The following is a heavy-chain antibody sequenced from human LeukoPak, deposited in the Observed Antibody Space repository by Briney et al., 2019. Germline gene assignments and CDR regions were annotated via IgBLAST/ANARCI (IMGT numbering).Heavy chain of an antibody. Sequence: PGGSLRLSCAASGFTFSNYWMSWVRQAPGKGLEWVANIKQDGSEKYYVDSVRGRFTISRDNAKNSLYLQMNSLRAEDTAVYYCARGHYSYGYWGQGTLVTVSS. CDR3: ARGHYSYGY. V-gene: IGHV3-7*01. CDR2: IKQDGSEK. CDR1: GFTFSNYW. J-gene: IGHJ4*02. D-gene: IGHD5-18*01.